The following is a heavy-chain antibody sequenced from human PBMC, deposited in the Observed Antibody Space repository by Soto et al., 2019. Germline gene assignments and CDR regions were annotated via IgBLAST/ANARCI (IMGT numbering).Heavy chain of an antibody. D-gene: IGHD6-19*01. CDR3: ARDEDSGWYRDGMDV. CDR1: GFTFSSYS. Sequence: EVQLVESGGGLVQPGGSLRLSCAASGFTFSSYSMNWVRQAPGKGLEWVSYISSSSSTIYYADSVKGRFTISRDNAKNSLYLQMNSLRDEDTAVYYCARDEDSGWYRDGMDVWGQGTTVTVSS. V-gene: IGHV3-48*02. CDR2: ISSSSSTI. J-gene: IGHJ6*02.